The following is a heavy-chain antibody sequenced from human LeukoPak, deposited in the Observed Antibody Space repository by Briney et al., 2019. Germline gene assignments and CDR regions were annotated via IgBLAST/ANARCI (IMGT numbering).Heavy chain of an antibody. CDR2: IRYDGSNK. CDR1: GFTFSSYG. Sequence: QPGGSLRLSCAASGFTFSSYGMHWVRQAPGKGLEWVAFIRYDGSNKYYADSVKGRFTISRDNSKNSLYLQMNSLRAEDTAVYYCARDRRRDGYKDPFDYWGQGTLVTVSS. V-gene: IGHV3-30*02. CDR3: ARDRRRDGYKDPFDY. J-gene: IGHJ4*02. D-gene: IGHD5-24*01.